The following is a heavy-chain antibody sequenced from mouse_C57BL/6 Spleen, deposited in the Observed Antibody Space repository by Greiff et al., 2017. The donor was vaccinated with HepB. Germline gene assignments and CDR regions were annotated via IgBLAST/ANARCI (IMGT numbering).Heavy chain of an antibody. CDR2: IHPNSGST. D-gene: IGHD1-1*01. CDR1: GYTFTSYW. CDR3: ARSTYDYGKEGFAY. J-gene: IGHJ3*01. V-gene: IGHV1-64*01. Sequence: QVQLHQPGAELVKPGASVKLSCKASGYTFTSYWMHWVKQRPGQGLEWIGMIHPNSGSTNYNEKFKSKATLTVDKSSSTAYMQLSSLTSEDSAVYYCARSTYDYGKEGFAYWGQGTLVTVSA.